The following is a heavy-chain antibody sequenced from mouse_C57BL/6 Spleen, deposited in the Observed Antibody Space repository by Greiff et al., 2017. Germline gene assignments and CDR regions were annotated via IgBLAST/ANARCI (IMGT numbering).Heavy chain of an antibody. CDR3: ARWGTTGYFDY. CDR2: ISYDGSN. CDR1: GYSITSGYY. D-gene: IGHD2-14*01. J-gene: IGHJ2*01. Sequence: VQLQQSGPGLVKPSQSLSLTCSATGYSITSGYYWNWIRQFPGNKLEWMGYISYDGSNNYNPSLKNRISITRDTSKNQFFLKLNSVTTEDTATYYCARWGTTGYFDYWGQGTTLTVSS. V-gene: IGHV3-6*01.